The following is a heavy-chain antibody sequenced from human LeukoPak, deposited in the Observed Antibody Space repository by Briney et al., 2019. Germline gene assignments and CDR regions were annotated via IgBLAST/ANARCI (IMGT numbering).Heavy chain of an antibody. CDR2: ISSSSSTI. CDR1: GFIFSSYS. J-gene: IGHJ4*02. CDR3: AKDLGVGAYLLFDYITSGLDS. D-gene: IGHD2/OR15-2a*01. V-gene: IGHV3-48*01. Sequence: GGSLRLSCAASGFIFSSYSMTWVRQAPGKGLEWVSYISSSSSTIYYTDSVKGRFTISRDNAKNSLYLQMNSLRPEDTAVYYCAKDLGVGAYLLFDYITSGLDSWGQGTLVTVSS.